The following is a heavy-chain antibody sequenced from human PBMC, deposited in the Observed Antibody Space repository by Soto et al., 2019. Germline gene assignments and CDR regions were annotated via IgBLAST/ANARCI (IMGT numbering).Heavy chain of an antibody. CDR2: ISGSGTGT. Sequence: GGSLRLSCAASGFSFSYYTMNWVRQAPGKGLEWVSGISGSGTGTYYADSVKGRFTISRDNSEDTFYLQMNNLGAEDTAVYYCAKEGRFGSSWPAGDSWGQGTLVTVSS. J-gene: IGHJ5*01. CDR1: GFSFSYYT. CDR3: AKEGRFGSSWPAGDS. V-gene: IGHV3-23*01. D-gene: IGHD6-13*01.